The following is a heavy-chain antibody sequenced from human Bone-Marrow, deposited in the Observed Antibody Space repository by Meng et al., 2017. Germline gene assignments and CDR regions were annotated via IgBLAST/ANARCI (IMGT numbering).Heavy chain of an antibody. CDR2: ISTSGSTI. V-gene: IGHV3-48*03. J-gene: IGHJ3*02. Sequence: GESLKISRAASGFTFSSYEMHWLRQAPGKGLEWASYISTSGSTIYYADSVKGRFTISRDNAKNSLYLQMNSLRAEDTAVYYCAREESSGWYAFDIWGQGTMVTVSS. CDR3: AREESSGWYAFDI. D-gene: IGHD6-19*01. CDR1: GFTFSSYE.